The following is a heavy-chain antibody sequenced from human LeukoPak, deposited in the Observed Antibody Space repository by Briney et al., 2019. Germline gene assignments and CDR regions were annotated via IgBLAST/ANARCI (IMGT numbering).Heavy chain of an antibody. CDR2: ISYDGSNK. CDR3: ARETGGAIGSTDFDY. CDR1: GFTFSSYG. J-gene: IGHJ4*02. V-gene: IGHV3-30*19. Sequence: GTSLRLSCAASGFTFSSYGIHWVRQAPGKGLEWVAVISYDGSNKYYADSVKGRFTISRDNSKNTLYLQMNSLRAEDTAVYYCARETGGAIGSTDFDYWGQGTLVTVSS. D-gene: IGHD4-17*01.